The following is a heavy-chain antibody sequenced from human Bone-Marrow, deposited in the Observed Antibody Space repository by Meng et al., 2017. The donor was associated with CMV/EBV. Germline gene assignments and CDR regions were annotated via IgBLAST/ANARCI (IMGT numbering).Heavy chain of an antibody. V-gene: IGHV1-2*02. J-gene: IGHJ4*02. CDR3: ARSMAASIPSDF. Sequence: ASVKVSCKASGYTFTGYYMHWVRQAPGQGLEWMGWINPNSGGTNYAQEFQGRVTMTRDTSISTAYMELSSLRFDDSAVYYCARSMAASIPSDFWGQGTVVTVSS. CDR1: GYTFTGYY. CDR2: INPNSGGT. D-gene: IGHD6-13*01.